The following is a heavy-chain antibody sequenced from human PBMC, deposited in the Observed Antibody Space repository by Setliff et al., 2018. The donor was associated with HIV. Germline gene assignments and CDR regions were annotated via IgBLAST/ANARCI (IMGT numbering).Heavy chain of an antibody. CDR3: AKGDGDVVATIPH. J-gene: IGHJ4*02. CDR2: VWFDESNK. D-gene: IGHD5-12*01. Sequence: GGSLRLSCAASGFTLSSDGMHWVRQAPGKGLEWMAVVWFDESNKYYADSVKGRFIISRDNSENTLYLQMNSLRAEDTAVYYCAKGDGDVVATIPHWGQGTLVTVSS. CDR1: GFTLSSDG. V-gene: IGHV3-30*02.